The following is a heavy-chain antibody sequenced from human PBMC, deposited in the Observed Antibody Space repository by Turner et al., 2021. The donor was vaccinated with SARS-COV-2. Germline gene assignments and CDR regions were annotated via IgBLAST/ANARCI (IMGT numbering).Heavy chain of an antibody. CDR3: AATPVYYELENWLDS. CDR1: GDSSGSYC. D-gene: IGHD3-16*01. Sequence: QVQLQDSGSGLLKPSGTVALTCSVPGDSSGSYCWSWVRQPAGRGLEWIGHVCSIMQYASKNPSLKSRITISADTTENQLFLNVSSVTAADTAVYYCAATPVYYELENWLDSWGQGTLVTVSS. J-gene: IGHJ5*01. CDR2: VCSIMQYA. V-gene: IGHV4-4*07.